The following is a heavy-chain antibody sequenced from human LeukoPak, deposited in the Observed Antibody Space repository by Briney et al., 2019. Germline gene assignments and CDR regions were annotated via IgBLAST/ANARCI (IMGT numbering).Heavy chain of an antibody. J-gene: IGHJ4*02. CDR3: AIVVVPAHYFDY. CDR2: INHSGST. D-gene: IGHD2-2*01. Sequence: SETLSRTCAVYGGSFSGYYWSWVRQPPGKGLEWIGEINHSGSTNYNPSLKSRVTISVDTSKNQFSLKLSSVTAADTAVYYCAIVVVPAHYFDYWGQGTLVTVSS. V-gene: IGHV4-34*01. CDR1: GGSFSGYY.